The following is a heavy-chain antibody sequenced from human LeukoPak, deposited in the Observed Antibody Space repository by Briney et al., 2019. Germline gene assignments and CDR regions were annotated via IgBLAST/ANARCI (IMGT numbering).Heavy chain of an antibody. CDR2: IYYSGST. CDR1: GGSISSYY. CDR3: AGGGGYLYY. V-gene: IGHV4-59*08. J-gene: IGHJ4*02. Sequence: SETLSLTCTVSGGSISSYYWSWIRQPPGKGLEWIGYIYYSGSTNYNPSLKSRITISVDTSKNQFSLTLSSVTAADTAVYYCAGGGGYLYYWGQGTLVTVSS. D-gene: IGHD3-22*01.